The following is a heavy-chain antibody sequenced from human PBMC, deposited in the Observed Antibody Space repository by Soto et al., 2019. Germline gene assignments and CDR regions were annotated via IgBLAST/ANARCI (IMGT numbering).Heavy chain of an antibody. J-gene: IGHJ4*01. CDR3: ARANAPPLPFDY. Sequence: SETLSLTCTVSGGSIRNVYWSWIRQPPGKGLEWIGFIFHSGNAKHNPSLKSRVTISVDASKNQFSLSLDSVTAADTAVYFCARANAPPLPFDYWGQVNLVT. CDR1: GGSIRNVY. CDR2: IFHSGNA. V-gene: IGHV4-59*01. D-gene: IGHD2-2*01.